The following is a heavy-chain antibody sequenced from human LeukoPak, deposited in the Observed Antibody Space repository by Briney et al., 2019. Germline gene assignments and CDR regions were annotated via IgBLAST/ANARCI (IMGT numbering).Heavy chain of an antibody. CDR1: GFTFNSYS. Sequence: GGSLRLSCSASGFTFNSYSMHWVRQGPGKGLEYVSGISSNGRSTYDADSVKGRFTISRDNSKNTLYLQMSSLRAEDTAVYYCAKGASLGYYSGANCYSAYWGQGTLVTVSS. J-gene: IGHJ4*02. V-gene: IGHV3-64D*09. CDR2: ISSNGRST. D-gene: IGHD2-15*01. CDR3: AKGASLGYYSGANCYSAY.